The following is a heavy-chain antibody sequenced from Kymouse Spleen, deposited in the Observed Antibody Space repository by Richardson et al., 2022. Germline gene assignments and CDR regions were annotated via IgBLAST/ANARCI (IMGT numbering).Heavy chain of an antibody. J-gene: IGHJ6*02. CDR2: INHSGST. CDR3: ARGGGITMVRGVYGMDV. D-gene: IGHD3-10*01. V-gene: IGHV4-34*01. CDR1: GGSFSGYY. Sequence: QVQLQQWGAGLLKPSETLSLTCAVYGGSFSGYYWSWIRQPPGKGLEWIGEINHSGSTNYNPSLKSRVTISVDTSKNQFSLKLSSVTAADTAVYYCARGGGITMVRGVYGMDVWGQGTTVTVSS.